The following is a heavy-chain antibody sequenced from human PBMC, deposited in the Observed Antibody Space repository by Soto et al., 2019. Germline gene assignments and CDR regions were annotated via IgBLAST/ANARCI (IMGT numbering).Heavy chain of an antibody. J-gene: IGHJ6*03. D-gene: IGHD5-12*01. CDR3: ARKDSGYADYMDV. Sequence: PSETLSLTCTVSGGSISSGGYYWSWIRQHPGKGLEWIGYIYYSGSTYYNPSLKSRVTMSVDTSENQFSLRLSPVTAADTAVYYCARKDSGYADYMDVWGKGTTVTVSS. CDR1: GGSISSGGYY. V-gene: IGHV4-31*03. CDR2: IYYSGST.